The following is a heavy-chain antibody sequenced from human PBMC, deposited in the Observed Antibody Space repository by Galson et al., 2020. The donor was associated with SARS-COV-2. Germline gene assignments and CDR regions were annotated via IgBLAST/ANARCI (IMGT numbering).Heavy chain of an antibody. CDR3: AKATSQERATIDGYYYYAMDV. CDR1: GVSVRSSTW. V-gene: IGHV4-4*02. Sequence: SQTLSLTCGVSGVSVRSSTWWSWVRQSPGKGLEWIGDMYHTGSTTYNPSLKSRVTTSVDTSKNQLSLRLTSVTAADTATYYCAKATSQERATIDGYYYYAMDVWGQGTTVIVSS. D-gene: IGHD3-9*01. J-gene: IGHJ6*02. CDR2: MYHTGST.